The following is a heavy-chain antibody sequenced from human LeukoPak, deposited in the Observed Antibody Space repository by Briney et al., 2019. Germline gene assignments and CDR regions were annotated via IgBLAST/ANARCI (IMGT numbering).Heavy chain of an antibody. J-gene: IGHJ4*02. CDR2: IIPIFGTS. Sequence: GASVKVSCTASGGTFNNYTISWVRQAPAPGLEWMGGIIPIFGTSNYAQKFQGRVTITADESTSTAYMELSSLRSDDTAVYYCARGVSVYSYGYYVYWGQGTLVTVSS. V-gene: IGHV1-69*13. CDR3: ARGVSVYSYGYYVY. D-gene: IGHD5-18*01. CDR1: GGTFNNYT.